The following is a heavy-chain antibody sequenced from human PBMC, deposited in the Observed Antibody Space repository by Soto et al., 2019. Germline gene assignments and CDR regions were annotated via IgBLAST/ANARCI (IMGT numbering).Heavy chain of an antibody. D-gene: IGHD3-10*01. V-gene: IGHV1-2*02. J-gene: IGHJ4*02. CDR3: ARDPITMIRGVIPPFDY. CDR2: INPNSGGT. Sequence: ASVKVSCKATAYTFTGYYMHWVRQAPGQGLEWMGWINPNSGGTNYAQNFQGRVTMTRDTSISTAYMELSRLRSDDTAVYYCARDPITMIRGVIPPFDYWGQGTLVTVSS. CDR1: AYTFTGYY.